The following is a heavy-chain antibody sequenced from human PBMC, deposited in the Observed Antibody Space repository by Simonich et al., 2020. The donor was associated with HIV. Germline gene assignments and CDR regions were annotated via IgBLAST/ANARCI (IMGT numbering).Heavy chain of an antibody. V-gene: IGHV3-9*03. D-gene: IGHD6-6*01. CDR3: AKDRYSSSSGSFDY. CDR2: MSWNSGSI. Sequence: EVQLVESGGGLVQPGRSLRLSCAASGFTFEYYALNWVREAPGKGLGGVSGMSWNSGSIGYADSVKGRFTISRDNAKNSLYLQMNSLRAEDMALYYCAKDRYSSSSGSFDYWGQGTLVTVSS. J-gene: IGHJ4*02. CDR1: GFTFEYYA.